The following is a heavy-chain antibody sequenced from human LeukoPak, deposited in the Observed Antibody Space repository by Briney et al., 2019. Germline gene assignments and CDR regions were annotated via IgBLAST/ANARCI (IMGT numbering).Heavy chain of an antibody. J-gene: IGHJ4*02. CDR1: GGSISSGSYY. V-gene: IGHV4-61*02. Sequence: SQTLSLTCTVSGGSISSGSYYWSWIRQPAGKGLEWIGRIYTSGSTNYNPSLKSRVTISVDTSKNQSSLKLSSVPAADPAVYSCASGIDYWGQGTLVTVSS. CDR3: ASGIDY. CDR2: IYTSGST. D-gene: IGHD1-26*01.